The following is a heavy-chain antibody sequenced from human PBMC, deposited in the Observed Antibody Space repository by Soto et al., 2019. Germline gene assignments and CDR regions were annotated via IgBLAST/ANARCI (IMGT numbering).Heavy chain of an antibody. Sequence: EASVKVSCKASGGTFSSYAISWVRQAPGQGLEWMGGIIPIFGTANYAQKFQGRVTITADESTSTAYMELSSLRSEDTAVYYCARRSNCGGDCLGRWFDPWAREPWSPSPQ. CDR3: ARRSNCGGDCLGRWFDP. D-gene: IGHD2-21*02. CDR1: GGTFSSYA. CDR2: IIPIFGTA. J-gene: IGHJ5*02. V-gene: IGHV1-69*13.